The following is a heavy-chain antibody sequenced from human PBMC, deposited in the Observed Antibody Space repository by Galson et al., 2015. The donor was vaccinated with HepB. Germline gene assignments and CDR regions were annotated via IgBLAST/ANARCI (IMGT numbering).Heavy chain of an antibody. CDR3: ARDPYYESSGY. CDR1: GFTVSSHY. Sequence: SLRLSCAASGFTVSSHYMSWVRQAPGKGLEWASAIHSDGRTYYADSVKGRFTISRDISKNTVFLQLNGLRAEDTAVYYCARDPYYESSGYWGQGTLVTVSS. D-gene: IGHD3-22*01. J-gene: IGHJ4*02. CDR2: IHSDGRT. V-gene: IGHV3-53*01.